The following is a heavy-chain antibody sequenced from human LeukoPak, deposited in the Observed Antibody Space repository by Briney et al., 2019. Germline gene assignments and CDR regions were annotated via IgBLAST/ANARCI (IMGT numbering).Heavy chain of an antibody. D-gene: IGHD3-10*01. Sequence: ASVKVSCKASGYTFTGYYMHWVRQAPGQGLEWMGWINPNSGGTNYAQKFQGRVTMTRDTSISTAYMELSSLRSEDTAVYYCATGTLRWFGELPGDYWGQGTLVTVSS. J-gene: IGHJ4*02. V-gene: IGHV1-2*02. CDR1: GYTFTGYY. CDR2: INPNSGGT. CDR3: ATGTLRWFGELPGDY.